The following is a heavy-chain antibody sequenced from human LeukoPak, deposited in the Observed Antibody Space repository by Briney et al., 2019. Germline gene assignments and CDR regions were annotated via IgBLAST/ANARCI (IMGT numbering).Heavy chain of an antibody. V-gene: IGHV1-69*06. Sequence: SVKVSCKASGDTFTSYAISWVRQAPGQGLEWMGGIIPIIGTTNYAQKLQGRVTITADTSTSTAYMELSSLRSEDTAVYYCSSPSGCSSTSCYVTADKYCFDYWGQGTLVTVSS. CDR3: SSPSGCSSTSCYVTADKYCFDY. D-gene: IGHD2-2*01. CDR2: IIPIIGTT. J-gene: IGHJ4*02. CDR1: GDTFTSYA.